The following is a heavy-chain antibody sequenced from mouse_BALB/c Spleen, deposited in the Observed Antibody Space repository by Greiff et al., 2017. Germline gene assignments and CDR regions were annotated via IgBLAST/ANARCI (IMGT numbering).Heavy chain of an antibody. Sequence: EVNVVESGGGLVQPGGSLKLSCAASGFTFSSYGMSWVRQTPDKRLELVATINSNGGSTYYPDSVKGRFTISRDNAKNTLYLQMSSLKSEDTAMYYCARPATMITSWFAYWGQGTLVTVSA. CDR1: GFTFSSYG. D-gene: IGHD2-4*01. J-gene: IGHJ3*01. CDR3: ARPATMITSWFAY. V-gene: IGHV5-6-3*01. CDR2: INSNGGST.